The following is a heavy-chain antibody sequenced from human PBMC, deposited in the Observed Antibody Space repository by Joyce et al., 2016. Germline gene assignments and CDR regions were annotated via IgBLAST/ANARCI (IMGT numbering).Heavy chain of an antibody. CDR2: INHSGST. V-gene: IGHV4-34*01. CDR1: GGSFSGYY. D-gene: IGHD4-11*01. J-gene: IGHJ4*02. CDR3: ARGLSAFDYSNYAGYDY. Sequence: QVQLQQWGAGLLKPSETLSLTCAVYGGSFSGYYWSWIRQPPGKGLEWIGEINHSGSTNYNPSIESRVTISVDTSKNQFSLRLSSVTAADTAVYYCARGLSAFDYSNYAGYDYWGQGTLVTVSS.